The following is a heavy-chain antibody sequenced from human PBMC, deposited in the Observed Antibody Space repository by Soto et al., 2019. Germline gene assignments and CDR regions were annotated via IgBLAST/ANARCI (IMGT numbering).Heavy chain of an antibody. D-gene: IGHD3-3*01. V-gene: IGHV3-11*01. CDR1: GFTFSDYF. J-gene: IGHJ3*01. CDR3: AREMSGHYFTFAL. Sequence: QVQLVESGGDLVKPGGALRLSCAASGFTFSDYFMSWIRQSPGKGLEWVSYTTKTGSTSNNADSVKGQFTISRDNAKNSLYLQMNSLRAEDTAIYYCAREMSGHYFTFALWGRGTMVNVS. CDR2: TTKTGSTS.